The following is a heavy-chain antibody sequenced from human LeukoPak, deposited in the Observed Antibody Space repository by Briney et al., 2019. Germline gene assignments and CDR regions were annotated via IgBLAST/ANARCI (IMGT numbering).Heavy chain of an antibody. Sequence: GGSLRLSCGASGFTFSTYAMTWVRQAPGKGLEWVSLITGSAGSTYYADSVKGRFTISRDNSKNTLFLQMNSLRAEDTAVYYCAKDPASGYCSGGSCYDSPFDSWGQGTLVTVSS. CDR3: AKDPASGYCSGGSCYDSPFDS. V-gene: IGHV3-23*01. CDR1: GFTFSTYA. J-gene: IGHJ4*02. CDR2: ITGSAGST. D-gene: IGHD2-15*01.